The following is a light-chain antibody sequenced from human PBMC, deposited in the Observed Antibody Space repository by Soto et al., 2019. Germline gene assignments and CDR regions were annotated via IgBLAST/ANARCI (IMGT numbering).Light chain of an antibody. CDR1: SSNIGSNT. CDR3: ATWDDSLDARL. CDR2: NTD. J-gene: IGLJ3*02. Sequence: QAVVTQPPSASGTPGQRVTISCSGSSSNIGSNTVGWYQQLPGTAPKLLIYNTDQRPSGVPDRFSGSKSVTSASLAISGLQSEDEGHYYCATWDDSLDARLFGGGTKVTVL. V-gene: IGLV1-44*01.